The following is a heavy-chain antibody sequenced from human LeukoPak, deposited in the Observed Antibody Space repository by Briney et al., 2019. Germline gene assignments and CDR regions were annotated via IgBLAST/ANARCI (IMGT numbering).Heavy chain of an antibody. V-gene: IGHV3-48*01. CDR2: ISSSGSAI. CDR3: VRVKGSYFDY. D-gene: IGHD2-15*01. J-gene: IGHJ4*02. CDR1: GFPLSSYS. Sequence: GGSLRLSCAASGFPLSSYSINWVRQAPGEGLEWVSYISSSGSAIYYVDSVKGRFTVSRDNAKNSLFLQMNSPRAEDTAVYYCVRVKGSYFDYWGQGALVTVSS.